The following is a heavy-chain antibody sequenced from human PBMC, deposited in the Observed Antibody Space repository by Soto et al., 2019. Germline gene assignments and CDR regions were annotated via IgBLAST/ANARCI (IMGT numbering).Heavy chain of an antibody. CDR2: ISGSGGST. V-gene: IGHV3-23*01. J-gene: IGHJ4*02. CDR3: AKDPSYYDFWSGYYLGGY. CDR1: GFTFSSYA. D-gene: IGHD3-3*01. Sequence: PGGSLRLSCAASGFTFSSYAMSWVRQAPGKGLEWVSAISGSGGSTYYADSVKGRFTISRDNSKNTLYLQMNSLRAEDTAVYYCAKDPSYYDFWSGYYLGGYWGQGTLVTVSS.